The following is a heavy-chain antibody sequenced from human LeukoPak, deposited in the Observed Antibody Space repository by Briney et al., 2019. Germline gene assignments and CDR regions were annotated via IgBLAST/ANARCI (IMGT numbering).Heavy chain of an antibody. D-gene: IGHD2-15*01. CDR2: IKQGGSEK. V-gene: IGHV3-7*03. CDR1: GFSFGNYV. J-gene: IGHJ6*04. Sequence: PGGSLRLSCSASGFSFGNYVMYWVRQAPGKGLEWVTNIKQGGSEKYYVDSVKGRFTISRDNAKNSLYLQMNSLRAEDTAVYYCARDFGLRCSGGTCYSVYYYGMDVWGKGTTVTVSS. CDR3: ARDFGLRCSGGTCYSVYYYGMDV.